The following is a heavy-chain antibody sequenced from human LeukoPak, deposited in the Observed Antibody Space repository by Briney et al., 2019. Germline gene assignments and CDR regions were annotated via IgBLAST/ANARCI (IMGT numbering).Heavy chain of an antibody. J-gene: IGHJ6*02. CDR2: IYYSGST. D-gene: IGHD4-17*01. CDR1: GGSISSYY. Sequence: SETLSLTCTVSGGSISSYYWSWIRQPPGKGLEWIGYIYYSGSTNYNPSLKSRVTISVDTSKNQFSLKLSSVTAADTAVYYCARHRPPGYYGDYDRVYYYGMDVWGQGTTVTVSS. CDR3: ARHRPPGYYGDYDRVYYYGMDV. V-gene: IGHV4-59*08.